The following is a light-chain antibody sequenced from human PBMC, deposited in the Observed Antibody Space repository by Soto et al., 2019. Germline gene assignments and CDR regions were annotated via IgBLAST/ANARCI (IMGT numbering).Light chain of an antibody. Sequence: QSALTQPASVSGSPGQSITMSCTGTSSDVGAYNYVAWYQQHPGKAPKLVLYEVSNRPSGVSDRFSGSKSGYTASLTISGLQAEDEADYYCASYTTSTTLVFGGGTKLTVL. CDR1: SSDVGAYNY. J-gene: IGLJ2*01. CDR3: ASYTTSTTLV. CDR2: EVS. V-gene: IGLV2-14*01.